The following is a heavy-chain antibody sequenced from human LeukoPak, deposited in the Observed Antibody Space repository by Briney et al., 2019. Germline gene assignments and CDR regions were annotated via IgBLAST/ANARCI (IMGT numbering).Heavy chain of an antibody. J-gene: IGHJ4*02. CDR1: GFTVSSNS. CDR2: IYSDNT. CDR3: ARNYGGNGSDY. V-gene: IGHV3-53*01. D-gene: IGHD4-23*01. Sequence: RGSLRLSCTVSGFTVSSNSMSWVRQATGKGLEWVSFIYSDNTHYSDSVKGRFTISRDNSKNTLYLQMNSLRAEDTAVYYCARNYGGNGSDYWGQGTLVTVSS.